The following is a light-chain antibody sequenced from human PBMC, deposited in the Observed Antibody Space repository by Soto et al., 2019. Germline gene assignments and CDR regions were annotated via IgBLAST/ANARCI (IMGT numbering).Light chain of an antibody. Sequence: QSALTQPASVSGSPGQSITISCTGTSSDVCGYNYVSWYQQHPGKSPKLMIYDVSNRPSGVSNRFSGSKSGNTASLTVSGLQAEDEADYYCSSYTISNTRVFGPGTKVTVL. CDR2: DVS. CDR1: SSDVCGYNY. V-gene: IGLV2-14*01. J-gene: IGLJ1*01. CDR3: SSYTISNTRV.